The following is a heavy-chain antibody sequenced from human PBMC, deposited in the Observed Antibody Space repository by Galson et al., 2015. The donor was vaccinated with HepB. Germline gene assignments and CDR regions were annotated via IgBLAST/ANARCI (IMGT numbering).Heavy chain of an antibody. D-gene: IGHD3-22*01. V-gene: IGHV3-73*01. CDR1: GFTFSGSA. J-gene: IGHJ6*02. CDR3: ARHHPDDLSYLRLRGQYYYFFNIDV. CDR2: IRSRANRYAT. Sequence: SLRLSCAASGFTFSGSAAHWVRQASGQGLEWVGRIRSRANRYATAYAESVKGRFTVFRDDSENTAYLQMNSLKTEDTAVYYCARHHPDDLSYLRLRGQYYYFFNIDVGGQGTTVSVSS.